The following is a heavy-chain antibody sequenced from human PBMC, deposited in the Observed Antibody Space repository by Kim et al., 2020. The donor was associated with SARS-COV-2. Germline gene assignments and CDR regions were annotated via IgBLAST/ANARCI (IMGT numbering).Heavy chain of an antibody. V-gene: IGHV3-23*01. J-gene: IGHJ4*02. CDR1: GFTFSSYA. CDR3: AKGNGGNYGYYFDY. Sequence: GGSLRLSCAASGFTFSSYAMNWVRQAPGKGLEWVSGISVSGGSIKYADPVKGRFTISRDNSKNTLFLQMDSLRDEDTALYYCAKGNGGNYGYYFDYWSQGTLVTVSS. D-gene: IGHD4-17*01. CDR2: ISVSGGSI.